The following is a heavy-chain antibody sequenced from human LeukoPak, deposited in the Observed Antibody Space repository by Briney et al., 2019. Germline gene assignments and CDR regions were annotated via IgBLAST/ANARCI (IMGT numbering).Heavy chain of an antibody. Sequence: TTSETLSLTCTVSGGSISSGGYYWSWIRQHPGKGLEWIGYIYYSGSTNYNPSLKSRVTISVDTSKNQFSLKLSSVTAADTAVYYCARGVVAARFWFDPWGQGTLVTVSS. V-gene: IGHV4-61*08. CDR1: GGSISSGGYY. J-gene: IGHJ5*02. CDR3: ARGVVAARFWFDP. D-gene: IGHD2-15*01. CDR2: IYYSGST.